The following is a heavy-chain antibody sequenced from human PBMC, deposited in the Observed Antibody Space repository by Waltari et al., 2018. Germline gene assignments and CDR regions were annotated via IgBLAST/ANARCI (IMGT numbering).Heavy chain of an antibody. CDR3: ARTPGTVVYYGMDV. CDR1: GGPFSSYA. Sequence: QVQLVQSGAEVTKPGSSVKVSCKASGGPFSSYAISRARQAPGQGLEWMGGFIPIFGTANYAQKFQGRVTITADESTSTAYMELSSLRSEDTAVYYCARTPGTVVYYGMDVWGQGTTVTVSS. V-gene: IGHV1-69*01. CDR2: FIPIFGTA. J-gene: IGHJ6*02. D-gene: IGHD3-22*01.